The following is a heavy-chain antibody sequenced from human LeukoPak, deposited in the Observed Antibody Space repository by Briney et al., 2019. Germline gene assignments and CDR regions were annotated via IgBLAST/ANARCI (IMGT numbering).Heavy chain of an antibody. J-gene: IGHJ4*02. D-gene: IGHD3-10*01. Sequence: GGSLRLSCAASGFTFSSYEMNWVRQAPGQGLEWVSYISSSGSTIYYADSVKGRFTISRDNAKNSMYLQMNSLRAEDTAVYYCARVDYGSGSYDYWGQGTLVTVSS. CDR3: ARVDYGSGSYDY. V-gene: IGHV3-48*03. CDR2: ISSSGSTI. CDR1: GFTFSSYE.